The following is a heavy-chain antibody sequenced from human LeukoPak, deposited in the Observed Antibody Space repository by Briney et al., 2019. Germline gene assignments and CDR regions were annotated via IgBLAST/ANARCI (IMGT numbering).Heavy chain of an antibody. J-gene: IGHJ4*02. CDR2: ISYDGSLK. D-gene: IGHD5-18*01. CDR1: GFTFSTSA. CDR3: AKDAYSSVSPRYFDY. V-gene: IGHV3-30-3*01. Sequence: GGSLRLSCAASGFTFSTSAMNWVRQSPGKGLEWLAVISYDGSLKYYADSVKGRFTVPRDNSNSALYLQMNSLTTEDTALYFCAKDAYSSVSPRYFDYWGQGTLVTVSS.